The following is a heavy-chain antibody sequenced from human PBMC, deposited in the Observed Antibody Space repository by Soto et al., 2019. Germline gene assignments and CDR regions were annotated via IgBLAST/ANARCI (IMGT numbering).Heavy chain of an antibody. V-gene: IGHV3-21*01. Sequence: GGSLRLSCAASGFTFSSYSMNWVRQAPGKGLEWVSSISSSSSYIYYADSVKGRFTISRDNAKNSLYLQMNSLRAEDTAVYYCARDCSSTSCYHYYYGMDVWGQGTTVTVSS. CDR3: ARDCSSTSCYHYYYGMDV. J-gene: IGHJ6*02. D-gene: IGHD2-2*01. CDR2: ISSSSSYI. CDR1: GFTFSSYS.